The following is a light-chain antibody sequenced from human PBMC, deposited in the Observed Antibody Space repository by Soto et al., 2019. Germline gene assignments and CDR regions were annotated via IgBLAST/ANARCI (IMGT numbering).Light chain of an antibody. CDR3: QQYYSYPIT. CDR1: QNVGTS. V-gene: IGKV3-11*01. Sequence: EIVLTQSPATLSLSPGERATLSCRAGQNVGTSLGWSQQKPGQSPRLIIYDASHRATGVPARFSGSGSGTDFTLTISCLQSEDFATYYCQQYYSYPITFGQGTRLEIK. CDR2: DAS. J-gene: IGKJ5*01.